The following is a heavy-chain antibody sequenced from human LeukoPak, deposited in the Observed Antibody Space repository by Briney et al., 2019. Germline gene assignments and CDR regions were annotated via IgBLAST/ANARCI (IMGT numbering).Heavy chain of an antibody. D-gene: IGHD2-2*02. V-gene: IGHV3-30*04. J-gene: IGHJ4*02. CDR2: MSFDVNNK. CDR1: GFTFSSYA. CDR3: ARGYCTSSSCYNDY. Sequence: GGSLRLSCVTSGFTFSSYAIHWVRQAPGKGLEWVATMSFDVNNKYYADSVRGRFTIPRDNSKNTLYLQMNSLGAEDTAVYSCARGYCTSSSCYNDYWGQGTLVTVSS.